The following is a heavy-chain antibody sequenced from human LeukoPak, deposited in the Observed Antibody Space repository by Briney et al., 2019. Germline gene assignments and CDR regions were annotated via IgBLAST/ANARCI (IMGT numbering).Heavy chain of an antibody. V-gene: IGHV1-2*02. CDR3: AREGIAAAGRRFDP. CDR1: GYTFTGYY. CDR2: INPNSGGT. Sequence: ASVKVSCKASGYTFTGYYMHWVRQAPGQGLEWMGWINPNSGGTNYAQKFQGRVTMTRDTSISTAYRELSRLRSDDTAVYYCAREGIAAAGRRFDPWGQGTLVTVSS. D-gene: IGHD6-13*01. J-gene: IGHJ5*02.